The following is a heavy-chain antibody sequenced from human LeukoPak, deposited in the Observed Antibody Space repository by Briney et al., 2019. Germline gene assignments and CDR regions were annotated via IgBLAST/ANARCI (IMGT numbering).Heavy chain of an antibody. J-gene: IGHJ3*02. CDR1: GGSFSGYY. V-gene: IGHV4-34*01. Sequence: SETLSLTCAVYGGSFSGYYWSWICQPPGKGLEWIGEINHSGSTNYNPSLKSRVTISVDTSKNQFSLKLSSVTAADTAVYYCAGRIAAAGTGNAFDIWGQGTMVTVSS. D-gene: IGHD6-13*01. CDR2: INHSGST. CDR3: AGRIAAAGTGNAFDI.